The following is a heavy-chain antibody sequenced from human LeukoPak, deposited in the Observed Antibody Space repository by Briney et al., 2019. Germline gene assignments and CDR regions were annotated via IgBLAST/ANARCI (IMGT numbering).Heavy chain of an antibody. CDR1: GFTFSSYS. CDR2: ISSSSSTI. CDR3: ASPSAAANYYYHYGMDV. Sequence: GGSLRLSCAASGFTFSSYSMNWVRQAPGKGLEWVSYISSSSSTIYYADSVKGRFTISRDNAKNSLYLQMNSLRAEDTAVYYCASPSAAANYYYHYGMDVWGQGTTVTVSS. J-gene: IGHJ6*02. D-gene: IGHD2-15*01. V-gene: IGHV3-48*01.